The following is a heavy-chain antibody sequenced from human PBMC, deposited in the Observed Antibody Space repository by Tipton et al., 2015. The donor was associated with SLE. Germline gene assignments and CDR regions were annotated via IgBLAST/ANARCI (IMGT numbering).Heavy chain of an antibody. J-gene: IGHJ5*02. D-gene: IGHD3-16*02. Sequence: TLSLTCTVSGGSISSGSYYWSWIRQPAGKGLEWLGSIFYSGRTNYNPSLNSRVIISVDTSKNHFSLMMTSATAADTAIYYCAPTLGELSLNWFDPWGQGTLVTVSS. CDR3: APTLGELSLNWFDP. CDR2: IFYSGRT. V-gene: IGHV4-39*07. CDR1: GGSISSGSYY.